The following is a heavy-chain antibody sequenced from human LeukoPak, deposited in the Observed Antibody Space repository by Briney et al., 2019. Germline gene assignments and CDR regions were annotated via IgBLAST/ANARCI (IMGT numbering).Heavy chain of an antibody. CDR3: ARTRRFYSSGWYYFDY. CDR2: IDYTGTT. D-gene: IGHD6-19*01. V-gene: IGHV4-59*12. Sequence: SETLSLTCIVSGGSIGTYYWTWIRQPPGKGLEWIGYIDYTGTTKCNPSLKSRVTISVDTSKNQFSLKLSSVTAADTAVYYCARTRRFYSSGWYYFDYWGQGTLVTVSS. J-gene: IGHJ4*02. CDR1: GGSIGTYY.